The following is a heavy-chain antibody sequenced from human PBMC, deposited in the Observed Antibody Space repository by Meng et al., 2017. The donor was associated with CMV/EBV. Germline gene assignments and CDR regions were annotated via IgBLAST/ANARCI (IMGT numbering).Heavy chain of an antibody. CDR2: INPSGGSL. CDR3: ARGLAGGQLFPSEGYRQPSGFDY. CDR1: YC. Sequence: YCIDWVPQAPGQGLEWMGIINPSGGSLTYAQKCQGRVTMPRNTSTSTVYMELSSLRSADPAVYYCARGLAGGQLFPSEGYRQPSGFDYWGQGTLVTVSS. V-gene: IGHV1-46*01. D-gene: IGHD6-6*01. J-gene: IGHJ4*02.